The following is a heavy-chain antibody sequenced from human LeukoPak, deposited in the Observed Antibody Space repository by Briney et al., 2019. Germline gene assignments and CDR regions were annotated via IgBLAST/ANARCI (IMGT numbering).Heavy chain of an antibody. V-gene: IGHV3-7*04. CDR1: GFTFSTYW. J-gene: IGHJ4*02. Sequence: GGSLRLSCTASGFTFSTYWMSWVRQAPGEGLEWVANIHPEGNEKYHVDSVKGRFTISRDNAKNSLYLQMNSLRVEDTAVYYCARGDDFSGDYWGQGTLVTVTS. CDR3: ARGDDFSGDY. CDR2: IHPEGNEK. D-gene: IGHD2-21*02.